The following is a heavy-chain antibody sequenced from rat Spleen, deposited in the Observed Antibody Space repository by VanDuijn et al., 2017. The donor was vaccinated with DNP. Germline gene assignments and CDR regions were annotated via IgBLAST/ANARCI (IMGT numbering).Heavy chain of an antibody. J-gene: IGHJ2*01. D-gene: IGHD1-6*01. Sequence: EMQLQESGPGLVEPSQSLSLTCSVTGYSITSCCRWTWIRKFPGHKLEWMGYINSAGSIEYNPSLKGRISITSDTSKNQFFLQVNSVTTDDTATYYCTRGDILRSFDYWGQGVMVTVSS. CDR1: GYSITSCCR. CDR2: INSAGSI. V-gene: IGHV3-3*01. CDR3: TRGDILRSFDY.